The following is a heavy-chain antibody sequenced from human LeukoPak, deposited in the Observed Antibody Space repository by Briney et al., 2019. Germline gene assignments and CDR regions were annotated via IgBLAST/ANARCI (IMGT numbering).Heavy chain of an antibody. V-gene: IGHV1-2*02. Sequence: GASVTVSCKASGYTFTGYYMHWVRQAPGQGLEWMGWIKPNSGGTNYAQKFQGRVTMTRDTSISTAYMELSRLRSDDTAVYYCARDLGGYSYGSDYWGQGTLVTVSS. CDR3: ARDLGGYSYGSDY. CDR1: GYTFTGYY. D-gene: IGHD5-18*01. CDR2: IKPNSGGT. J-gene: IGHJ4*02.